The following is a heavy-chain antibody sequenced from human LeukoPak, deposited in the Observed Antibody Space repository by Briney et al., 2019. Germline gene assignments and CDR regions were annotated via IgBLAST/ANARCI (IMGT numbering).Heavy chain of an antibody. V-gene: IGHV4-34*01. CDR1: GGSFSGYY. J-gene: IGHJ4*02. CDR3: AREYCSSTSCYAVLDY. D-gene: IGHD2-2*01. CDR2: INHSGST. Sequence: SETLSLTCAVYGGSFSGYYWSWIRQPPGKGQEWTGEINHSGSTNYNPSLKSRVTISVDTSKNQFSLKLSSVTAADTAVYYCAREYCSSTSCYAVLDYWGQGTLVTVSS.